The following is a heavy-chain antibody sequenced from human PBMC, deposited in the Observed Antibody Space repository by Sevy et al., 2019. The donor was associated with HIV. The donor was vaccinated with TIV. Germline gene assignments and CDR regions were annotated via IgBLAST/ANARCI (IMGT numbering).Heavy chain of an antibody. J-gene: IGHJ4*02. Sequence: ASVKVSCKVSGYTLTQVSMHWVRQAPGEGLEWMGSFDPEDGETIYAQKFQGRVTMTEDTSTETAYMELNSLRSGDTAVYFCATTKDYYDSSGCPFDYWGQGTLVTVSS. CDR2: FDPEDGET. D-gene: IGHD3-22*01. V-gene: IGHV1-24*01. CDR1: GYTLTQVS. CDR3: ATTKDYYDSSGCPFDY.